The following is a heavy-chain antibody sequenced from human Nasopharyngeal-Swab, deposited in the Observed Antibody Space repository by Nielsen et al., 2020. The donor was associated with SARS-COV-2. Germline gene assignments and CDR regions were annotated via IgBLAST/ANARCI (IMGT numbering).Heavy chain of an antibody. Sequence: GESLKTSCAASGFTFSSYALSWVRQAPGKGLEWVSAISGSGGSTYYADSVKGRFTISRDNSKNTLYLQMNSLRAEETAVYYCAKGVSAFDYWGQGTLVTVSS. CDR2: ISGSGGST. J-gene: IGHJ4*02. CDR3: AKGVSAFDY. V-gene: IGHV3-23*01. CDR1: GFTFSSYA. D-gene: IGHD6-13*01.